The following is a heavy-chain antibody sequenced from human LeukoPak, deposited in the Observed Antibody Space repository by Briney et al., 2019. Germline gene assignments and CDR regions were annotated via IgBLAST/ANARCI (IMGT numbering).Heavy chain of an antibody. Sequence: SKTLSLTCTVSGDSLSIGDYRWSWIRQTPGKGLEWMAYIYYAGTALYNPSLKSRLTLSVDMSKNQFSLRLTSVTVADSAVYFCARARGDSPRVYYYMDVWGEGTAVTVSS. CDR1: GDSLSIGDYR. V-gene: IGHV4-30-4*01. J-gene: IGHJ6*04. CDR3: ARARGDSPRVYYYMDV. CDR2: IYYAGTA. D-gene: IGHD3-10*01.